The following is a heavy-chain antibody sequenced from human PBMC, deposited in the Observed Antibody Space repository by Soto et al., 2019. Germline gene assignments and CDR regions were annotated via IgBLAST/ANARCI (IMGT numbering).Heavy chain of an antibody. CDR2: VSYSGTT. CDR3: ARHNAVGATPDF. D-gene: IGHD1-26*01. Sequence: QLQLQESGPGLVKPSETLSLTCTVSGGSIRSDDYYWGWIRQPPGKGLEWIGTVSYSGTTYYNPSLKSRAPISVDPSKRQFYLRLSSTTAPDTAVYYWARHNAVGATPDFWGQGTLVTVSS. J-gene: IGHJ4*02. V-gene: IGHV4-39*01. CDR1: GGSIRSDDYY.